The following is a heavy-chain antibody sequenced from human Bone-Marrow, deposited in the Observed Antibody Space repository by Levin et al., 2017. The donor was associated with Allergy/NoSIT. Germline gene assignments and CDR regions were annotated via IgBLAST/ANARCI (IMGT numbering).Heavy chain of an antibody. V-gene: IGHV3-23*01. D-gene: IGHD6-6*01. J-gene: IGHJ4*02. CDR3: AKAFLYSSSSGGVYFDY. CDR1: GFTFSNYA. CDR2: ISGSGGST. Sequence: PGGSLRLSCAASGFTFSNYAMSWVRQAPGKGLEWVSGISGSGGSTYYADSVKGRFTISRDNSKYTLYLQMNSLRAEDTAVYYCAKAFLYSSSSGGVYFDYWGQGTLITVSS.